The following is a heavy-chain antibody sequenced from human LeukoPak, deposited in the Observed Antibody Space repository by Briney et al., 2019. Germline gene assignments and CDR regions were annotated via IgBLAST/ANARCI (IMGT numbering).Heavy chain of an antibody. CDR3: ARNTRILLNYYYYGMDL. V-gene: IGHV1-69*01. Sequence: SVKVSCKASGGTFSNYAISWVRQAPGQGLEWMGGIIPIFGTANYAQKFQGRVTITADESTSTAYMELSSLRSEDTAVYYCARNTRILLNYYYYGMDLWGQGTTVTVSS. J-gene: IGHJ6*02. CDR2: IIPIFGTA. D-gene: IGHD2/OR15-2a*01. CDR1: GGTFSNYA.